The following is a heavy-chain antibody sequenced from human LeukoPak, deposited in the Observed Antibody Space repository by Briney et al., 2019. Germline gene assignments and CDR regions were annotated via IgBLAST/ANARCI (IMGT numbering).Heavy chain of an antibody. V-gene: IGHV3-30-3*01. Sequence: GGSLRLSCAASGFTFSSYAMHWVRQAPGKGLEWVAVISYDGSNKYYADSVKGRFTISRDNSKNTLYLQMNSLRAEDTAVYYCARDLEGIVLMVYATHYYYYGMDVWGQGTTVTVSS. D-gene: IGHD2-8*01. CDR2: ISYDGSNK. J-gene: IGHJ6*02. CDR3: ARDLEGIVLMVYATHYYYYGMDV. CDR1: GFTFSSYA.